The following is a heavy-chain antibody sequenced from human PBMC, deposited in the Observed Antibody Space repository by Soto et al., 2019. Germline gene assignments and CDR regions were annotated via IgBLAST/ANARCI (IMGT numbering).Heavy chain of an antibody. Sequence: EVQLVQSGAEVKKPGESLKFSCKGSGYSFTNYWIGWVRQMPGRGLEWMGIIYPGDSDTRYSPSFQGQVTISADKSISTAYLQWSSLKASDTAMYYCARAMVRGKNYYGVDVWGQGTTVTVSS. CDR2: IYPGDSDT. J-gene: IGHJ6*02. V-gene: IGHV5-51*03. D-gene: IGHD3-10*01. CDR1: GYSFTNYW. CDR3: ARAMVRGKNYYGVDV.